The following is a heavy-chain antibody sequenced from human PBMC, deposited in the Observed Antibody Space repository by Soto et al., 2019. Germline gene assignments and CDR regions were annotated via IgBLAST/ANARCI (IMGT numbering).Heavy chain of an antibody. V-gene: IGHV4-59*01. CDR2: IYYSGST. D-gene: IGHD2-15*01. J-gene: IGHJ6*03. Sequence: SETLSLTCTVSGGSISGFYWSWIRQPPGKGLEWIGYIYYSGSTNYNPSLKSRVTISVDTSKNQFSLKLSSVTAADTAVYYCARIRGYCSGGSCYPYYYYYYMDVWGKGTTVTVSS. CDR3: ARIRGYCSGGSCYPYYYYYYMDV. CDR1: GGSISGFY.